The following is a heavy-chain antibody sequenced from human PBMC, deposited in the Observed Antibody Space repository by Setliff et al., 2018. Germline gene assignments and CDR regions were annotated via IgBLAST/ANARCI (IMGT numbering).Heavy chain of an antibody. CDR1: GGSIRSGDNH. CDR2: IYYSGST. D-gene: IGHD6-19*01. V-gene: IGHV4-61*08. J-gene: IGHJ6*03. Sequence: SETLSLTCSVSGGSIRSGDNHWSWIRQPPGKGLEWIGYIYYSGSTYYNPSLKSRVTMSIDTSKNQFSLKLNSVTAADMAVYYCAREQWLDPPGYYYMDVWAKGTTVTVSS. CDR3: AREQWLDPPGYYYMDV.